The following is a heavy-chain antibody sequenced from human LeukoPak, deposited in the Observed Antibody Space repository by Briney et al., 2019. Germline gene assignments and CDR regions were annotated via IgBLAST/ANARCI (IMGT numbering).Heavy chain of an antibody. V-gene: IGHV3-23*01. CDR1: GFTFSSYA. Sequence: GGSLRLSCAASGFTFSSYAMRWVRQPPGKGLEWLSSISGNGYTTYYADSVKGRFTVSRDNSKNTLFLQMNSLRAEDTAVYFCAKGVSSPLCYFDYWGQGALVTVSS. CDR2: ISGNGYTT. D-gene: IGHD6-13*01. J-gene: IGHJ4*02. CDR3: AKGVSSPLCYFDY.